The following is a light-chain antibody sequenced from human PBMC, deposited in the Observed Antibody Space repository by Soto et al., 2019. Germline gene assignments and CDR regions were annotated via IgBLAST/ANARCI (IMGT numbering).Light chain of an antibody. J-gene: IGLJ1*01. Sequence: ALTQPASVSGSPGQSITISCTGTSSDVGGYKFVSWYQQHPGKAPKLMIYEVSNRPSGVSSRFSGSKSGNTASLTISGLQAEDEADYYCGSYTGSIYVFGPGTKVTVL. V-gene: IGLV2-14*01. CDR2: EVS. CDR1: SSDVGGYKF. CDR3: GSYTGSIYV.